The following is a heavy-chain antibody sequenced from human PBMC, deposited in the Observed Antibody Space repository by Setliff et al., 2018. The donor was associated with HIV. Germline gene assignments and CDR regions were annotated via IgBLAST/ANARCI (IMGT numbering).Heavy chain of an antibody. CDR2: IGTGGDT. CDR1: GFIFSSHD. D-gene: IGHD3-16*01. Sequence: GGSLRLSCEASGFIFSSHDFHWVRQAARQGLEWVSAIGTGGDTYYVDSVKGRFTISRDNARNSLYLQMNNLGAGDTAVYYCAREIQVVYTGGHYFYGMDVWGQGTAVTVSS. J-gene: IGHJ6*02. CDR3: AREIQVVYTGGHYFYGMDV. V-gene: IGHV3-13*01.